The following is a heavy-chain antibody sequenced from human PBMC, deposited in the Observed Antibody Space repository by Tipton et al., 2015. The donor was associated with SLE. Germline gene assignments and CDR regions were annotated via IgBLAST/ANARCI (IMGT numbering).Heavy chain of an antibody. CDR1: GGSITSTSYY. V-gene: IGHV4-39*01. J-gene: IGHJ2*01. CDR3: ATYGSSWGTYWYFDL. D-gene: IGHD6-13*01. CDR2: IYYSGST. Sequence: TLSLTCTVSGGSITSTSYYWGWIRQPPGKGLEWIGNIYYSGSTYYNLSLKSRVTISVDTSKNQFSLKLSSVSAADTAVYYSATYGSSWGTYWYFDLWGRGTLVTVSS.